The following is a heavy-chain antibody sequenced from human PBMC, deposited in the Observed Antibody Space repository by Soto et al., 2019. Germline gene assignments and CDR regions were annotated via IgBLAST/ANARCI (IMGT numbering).Heavy chain of an antibody. CDR1: GFTFSDYY. Sequence: QVQLVESGGGLVKPGGSLRLSCAASGFTFSDYYMSWIRQAPGKGLEWVSYISSSGSTIYYADSVKGRFTISRDNAKNARYLQMNSLRAEDTAVYDGARVGDEWGYYCDMDGWGKGTTVTVSS. CDR2: ISSSGSTI. J-gene: IGHJ6*03. V-gene: IGHV3-11*01. D-gene: IGHD3-16*01. CDR3: ARVGDEWGYYCDMDG.